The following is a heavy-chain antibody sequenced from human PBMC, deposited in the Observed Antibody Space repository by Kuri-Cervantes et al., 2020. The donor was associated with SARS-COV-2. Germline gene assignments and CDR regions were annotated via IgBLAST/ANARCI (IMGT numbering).Heavy chain of an antibody. D-gene: IGHD6-25*01. Sequence: SETLSLTCTVSGGSISSGSYYWSWIRQPAGKGLEWIGRIYTNGSTNYNPSLKSRVTISVDTSKNQFSLKLSSVTAADTAVYYCARVAAGYFDYWGQGTLVTVSS. J-gene: IGHJ4*02. CDR1: GGSISSGSYY. V-gene: IGHV4-61*02. CDR3: ARVAAGYFDY. CDR2: IYTNGST.